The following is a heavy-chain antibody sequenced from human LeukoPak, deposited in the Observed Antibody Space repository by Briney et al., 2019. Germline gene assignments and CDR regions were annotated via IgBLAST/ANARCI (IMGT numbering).Heavy chain of an antibody. CDR3: AVRPGIALGWFDP. Sequence: ASVKVSRKASGGTFSSYAISWVRQAPGQGLEWMGGIIPIFGTANYAQKFQGRVTITADESTSTAYMELSSLGSEDTAVYYCAVRPGIALGWFDPWGQGTLVTVSS. CDR1: GGTFSSYA. D-gene: IGHD6-13*01. J-gene: IGHJ5*02. CDR2: IIPIFGTA. V-gene: IGHV1-69*13.